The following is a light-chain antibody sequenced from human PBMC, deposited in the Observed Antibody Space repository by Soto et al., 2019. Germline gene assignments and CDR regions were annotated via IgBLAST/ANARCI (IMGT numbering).Light chain of an antibody. CDR1: QSISTY. Sequence: MHTTPSPDPVSASIRARVTLNRLASQSISTYLNWYQQTPVKAPKLLIYAASSLQSGVPSRFSGSGSGTDFTLTISSLHPEDSATYYCQQSYSTPPTVGQGTKVDTK. CDR2: AAS. J-gene: IGKJ1*01. V-gene: IGKV1-39*01. CDR3: QQSYSTPPT.